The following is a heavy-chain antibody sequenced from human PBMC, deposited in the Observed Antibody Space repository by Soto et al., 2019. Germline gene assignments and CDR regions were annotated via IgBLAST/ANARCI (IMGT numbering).Heavy chain of an antibody. J-gene: IGHJ3*02. CDR2: ISYDGSNK. V-gene: IGHV3-30*18. Sequence: GGSLRLSCAASGFTFSSYGMHWVRQAPGKGLEWVAVISYDGSNKYYADSVKGRFTISRDNSKNTLYLQMNSLRAEDTAVYYCAKDLLLLIVVVKGGHNAFDIWGQGTMVTVSS. CDR3: AKDLLLLIVVVKGGHNAFDI. CDR1: GFTFSSYG. D-gene: IGHD3-22*01.